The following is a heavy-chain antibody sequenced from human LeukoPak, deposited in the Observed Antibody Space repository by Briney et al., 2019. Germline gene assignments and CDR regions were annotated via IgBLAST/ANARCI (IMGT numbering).Heavy chain of an antibody. V-gene: IGHV3-43D*03. CDR2: ISWNGAAT. CDR1: GFTFDDYA. Sequence: PGGSLRLSCAASGFTFDDYAMHWVRQAPGKGLEWVSLISWNGAATYHADSVKGRFTVSRDNIKNSLFLQMNSLGPDDTALYYCARSRDGAYDRDFDYWGQGTLVTVSS. CDR3: ARSRDGAYDRDFDY. J-gene: IGHJ4*02. D-gene: IGHD5-12*01.